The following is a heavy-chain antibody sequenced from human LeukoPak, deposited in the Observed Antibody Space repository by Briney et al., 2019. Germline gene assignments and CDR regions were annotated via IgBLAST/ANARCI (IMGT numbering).Heavy chain of an antibody. Sequence: GGSLRLSCAASGFTFSSYGMHWVRQAPGKGLEWVAVISYDGSNKYYADSVKGRFTISRDNSKNTLYLRMNSLRAEDTAVYYCATHSGWYIGWGQGTLVTVSS. CDR3: ATHSGWYIG. J-gene: IGHJ4*02. V-gene: IGHV3-30*03. CDR1: GFTFSSYG. CDR2: ISYDGSNK. D-gene: IGHD6-19*01.